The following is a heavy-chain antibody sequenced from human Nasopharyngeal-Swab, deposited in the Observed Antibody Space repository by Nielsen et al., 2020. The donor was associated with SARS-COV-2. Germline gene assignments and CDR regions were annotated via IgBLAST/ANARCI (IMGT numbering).Heavy chain of an antibody. CDR3: VSSYYGSAY. V-gene: IGHV3-48*04. D-gene: IGHD3-10*01. J-gene: IGHJ4*02. CDR2: ITSTSSTI. Sequence: VRQMPGKGLEWVSYITSTSSTIYYADSVKGRFTISRDNAKNSLSLQINSLRAEDTAMYYCVSSYYGSAYWGQGTLVTVSS.